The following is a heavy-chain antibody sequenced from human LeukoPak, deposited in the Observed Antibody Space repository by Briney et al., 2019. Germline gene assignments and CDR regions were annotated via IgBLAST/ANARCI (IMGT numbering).Heavy chain of an antibody. CDR2: IYSGGST. CDR1: GFTVSSNY. Sequence: GGSLRLSCAASGFTVSSNYMSWVRQAPGKGLEWVSVIYSGGSTYYVDSVKGRFTISRDNSKNTLYLQMNSLRAEDTAVYYCARGIQLLVYGTDVWGQGTTVTVSS. CDR3: ARGIQLLVYGTDV. V-gene: IGHV3-66*01. J-gene: IGHJ6*02. D-gene: IGHD5-18*01.